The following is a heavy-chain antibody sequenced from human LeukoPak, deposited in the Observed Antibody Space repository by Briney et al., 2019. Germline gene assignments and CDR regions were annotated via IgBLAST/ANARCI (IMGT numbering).Heavy chain of an antibody. CDR1: GFTFTSSA. Sequence: SVKVSCKASGFTFTSSAMQWVRQARRQRLEWIGWIVVGSGNTNYARKFQGRVTITRDMSTNTAYMELSSLRSEDTAVYYCAAENYAQGDFDVWGQGTMVTVSS. D-gene: IGHD3-16*01. CDR2: IVVGSGNT. V-gene: IGHV1-58*02. J-gene: IGHJ3*01. CDR3: AAENYAQGDFDV.